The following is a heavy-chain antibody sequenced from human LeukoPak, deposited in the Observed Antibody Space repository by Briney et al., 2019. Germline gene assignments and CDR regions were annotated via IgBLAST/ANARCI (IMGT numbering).Heavy chain of an antibody. V-gene: IGHV3-23*01. CDR3: AKGVRPNAGPFHY. D-gene: IGHD3-10*01. CDR1: GFTFSDSA. CDR2: ISGSGEKT. Sequence: PGGSLRLSCAGSGFTFSDSAMSWVRQAPGRGLEWVSGISGSGEKTYYADSVKGRFTISRDNSRNTLRLQMNSLRDEDTAVYYCAKGVRPNAGPFHYWGQGTLASVSS. J-gene: IGHJ4*02.